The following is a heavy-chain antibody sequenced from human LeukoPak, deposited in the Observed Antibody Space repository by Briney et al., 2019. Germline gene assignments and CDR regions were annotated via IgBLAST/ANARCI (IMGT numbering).Heavy chain of an antibody. V-gene: IGHV4-39*01. D-gene: IGHD6-13*01. CDR1: GGSISSSSYY. CDR2: IYYSGST. CDR3: ARSIAAAGTHWFDP. Sequence: PSETLSLTCTVSGGSISSSSYYWGWLRQPPGRGREWIGSIYYSGSTYYNPSLKSRVTISVYTSKNQFSLKLSSVTAADTAVYYCARSIAAAGTHWFDPWGQGTLVTVSS. J-gene: IGHJ5*02.